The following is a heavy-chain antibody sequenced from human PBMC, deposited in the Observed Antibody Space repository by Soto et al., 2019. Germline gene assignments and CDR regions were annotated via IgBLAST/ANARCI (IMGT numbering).Heavy chain of an antibody. CDR2: ISSSGSTI. J-gene: IGHJ4*02. D-gene: IGHD1-1*01. CDR3: ARGGDDLPIEN. CDR1: GFTFSDFY. V-gene: IGHV3-11*01. Sequence: QVQLVESGGGLVKPGGSLRLSCAASGFTFSDFYMSWIRQAPGKGLEWVSYISSSGSTIHYADFVKGRFTISRDNAAKKSLFLQMNSLRAEDTGVYYCARGGDDLPIENWGQGTLVTVSS.